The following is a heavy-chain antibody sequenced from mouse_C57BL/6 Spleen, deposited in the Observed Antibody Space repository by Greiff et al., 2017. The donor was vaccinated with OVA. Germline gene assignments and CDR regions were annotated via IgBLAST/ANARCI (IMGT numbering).Heavy chain of an antibody. J-gene: IGHJ2*01. CDR2: ISSGSSTI. V-gene: IGHV5-17*01. CDR1: GFTFSDYG. Sequence: EVQLVESGGGLVKPGGSLKLSCAASGFTFSDYGMHWVRQAPEKGLEWVAYISSGSSTIYYADTVKGRFTISRDNAKNTLFLQMTSLGSEDTAMYYCARASQEYFDYWGQGTTLTVSS. CDR3: ARASQEYFDY. D-gene: IGHD6-2*01.